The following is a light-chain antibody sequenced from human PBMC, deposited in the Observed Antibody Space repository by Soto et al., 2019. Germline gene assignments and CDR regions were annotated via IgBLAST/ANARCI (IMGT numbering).Light chain of an antibody. Sequence: ESVFTRSPATLSLAPGERADLDCRASQSVSSYLAWYQQKPGQAPRLLIYGASSRATGVPARFSGRGSGTDFSLTISSRVPEDVAVYYCQQRSQWPPMTFGQGTDWRL. CDR2: GAS. CDR3: QQRSQWPPMT. J-gene: IGKJ5*01. CDR1: QSVSSY. V-gene: IGKV3-11*01.